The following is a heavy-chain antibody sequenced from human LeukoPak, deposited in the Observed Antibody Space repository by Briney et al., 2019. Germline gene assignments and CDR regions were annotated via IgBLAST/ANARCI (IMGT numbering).Heavy chain of an antibody. CDR1: GFPFSSHG. CDR2: ISPGGPT. Sequence: GGSLRLSCAGSGFPFSSHGMNWVRQAPGKGLEWVSGISPGGPTYYADSVKGRFTISRDDSKNTLYLQMRNLRADDTAVYYCAKAPVTTCRGAYCYPFDYWGQGTLVTVSS. CDR3: AKAPVTTCRGAYCYPFDY. J-gene: IGHJ4*02. V-gene: IGHV3-23*01. D-gene: IGHD2-21*01.